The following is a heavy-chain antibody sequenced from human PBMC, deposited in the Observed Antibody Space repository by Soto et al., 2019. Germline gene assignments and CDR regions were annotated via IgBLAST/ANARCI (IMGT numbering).Heavy chain of an antibody. CDR3: ARDRAAASYYYYYGMDV. V-gene: IGHV4-59*01. D-gene: IGHD6-13*01. Sequence: SETLSLTCTVSGGSISSYYWSWIRQPPWKGLEWIGYIYYSGSTNYNPSLKSRVTISVDTSKNQFSLKLSSVTAADTAVYYCARDRAAASYYYYYGMDVWGQGTTVTVSS. J-gene: IGHJ6*02. CDR1: GGSISSYY. CDR2: IYYSGST.